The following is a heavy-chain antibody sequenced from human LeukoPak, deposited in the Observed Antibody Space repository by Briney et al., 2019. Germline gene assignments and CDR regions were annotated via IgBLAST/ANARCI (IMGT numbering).Heavy chain of an antibody. J-gene: IGHJ6*03. CDR1: GYIFTVYH. D-gene: IGHD1-1*01. V-gene: IGHV1-2*06. Sequence: ASVKVSCKATGYIFTVYHIHWVRQAPGQEPEWMGRITPDSGDTNYALQFQGRVTMTRDTSINTAYMDLSRLTSDDTAVYYCAREWGTTTPSNDYYYYYMDVWGKGTTVTVSS. CDR2: ITPDSGDT. CDR3: AREWGTTTPSNDYYYYYMDV.